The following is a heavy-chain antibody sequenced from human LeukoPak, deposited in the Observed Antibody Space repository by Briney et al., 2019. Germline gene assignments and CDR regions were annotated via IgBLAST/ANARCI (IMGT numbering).Heavy chain of an antibody. D-gene: IGHD4-17*01. Sequence: LGESLKISCKGSGYSFTSHWISWVRQMPGKGLEWMGRIDPSDSCTHYSPSFQGHVTMSADKSISTAYLQWSSLKASDAAMYYCARGVGTVTTEDWFDPWGQGTLVTVSS. V-gene: IGHV5-10-1*01. CDR3: ARGVGTVTTEDWFDP. CDR2: IDPSDSCT. CDR1: GYSFTSHW. J-gene: IGHJ5*02.